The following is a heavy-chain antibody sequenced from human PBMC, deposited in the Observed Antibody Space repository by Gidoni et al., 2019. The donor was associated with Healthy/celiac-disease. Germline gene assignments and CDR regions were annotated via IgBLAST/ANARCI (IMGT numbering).Heavy chain of an antibody. D-gene: IGHD5-18*01. Sequence: QVQLVESGGGVVQPGRYLRLSCAASGFTFSSYGMHWVRQAPGKGLEWVAVISYDGSNKYYADSVKGRFTISRDNSKNTLYLQMNSLRAEDTAVYYCAKVPMVKDNWFDPWGQGTLVTVSS. CDR2: ISYDGSNK. CDR3: AKVPMVKDNWFDP. J-gene: IGHJ5*02. V-gene: IGHV3-30*18. CDR1: GFTFSSYG.